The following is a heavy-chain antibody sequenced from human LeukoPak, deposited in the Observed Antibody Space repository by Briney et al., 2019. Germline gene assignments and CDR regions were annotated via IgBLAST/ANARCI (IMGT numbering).Heavy chain of an antibody. CDR3: ARARNAMVRGVIRWFDP. CDR1: GGSISSYY. J-gene: IGHJ5*02. V-gene: IGHV4-34*01. CDR2: INHSGST. Sequence: SETLSLTCSVSGGSISSYYWSWIRQPPGKGLEWIGEINHSGSTNYNPSLKSRVTISVDTSKNQFSLKLSSVTAADTAVYYCARARNAMVRGVIRWFDPWGQGTLVTVSS. D-gene: IGHD3-10*01.